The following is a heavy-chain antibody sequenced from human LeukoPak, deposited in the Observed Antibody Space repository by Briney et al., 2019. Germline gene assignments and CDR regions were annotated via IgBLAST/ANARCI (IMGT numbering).Heavy chain of an antibody. CDR1: GFTFSSYA. D-gene: IGHD4-17*01. CDR2: FSGSGGNT. V-gene: IGHV3-23*01. J-gene: IGHJ2*01. Sequence: PGGSLRLSCAASGFTFSSYAMSWVRQAPGKGLEWVSAFSGSGGNTYYADSVKGRFTISRDNSKNTLYLQMNSLRAEDTAVYYCAKETAAYGDYEWYFDLWGRGTLVTVSS. CDR3: AKETAAYGDYEWYFDL.